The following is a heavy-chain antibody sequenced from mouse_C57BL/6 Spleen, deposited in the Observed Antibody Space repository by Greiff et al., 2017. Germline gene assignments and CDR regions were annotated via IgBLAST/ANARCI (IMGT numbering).Heavy chain of an antibody. CDR2: IDPNSGGT. Sequence: VQLQQPGAELVKPGASVKLSCKASGYTFTSYWMHWVKQRPGRGLEWIGSIDPNSGGTKYNEKFKSKATLTGDKPSSTAYMQLSSLTSEDSAVYYCAREECLFYFDYWGQGTTLTVSS. J-gene: IGHJ2*01. V-gene: IGHV1-72*01. CDR1: GYTFTSYW. D-gene: IGHD6-1*01. CDR3: AREECLFYFDY.